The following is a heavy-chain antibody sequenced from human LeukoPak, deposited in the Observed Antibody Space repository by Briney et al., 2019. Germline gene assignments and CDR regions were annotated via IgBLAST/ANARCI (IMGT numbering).Heavy chain of an antibody. CDR2: ISGSSRYI. J-gene: IGHJ4*02. CDR1: GFTFSDYY. Sequence: GGSLRLSCAASGFTFSDYYMSWIRQAPGKGLEWVSSISGSSRYIYYAESMKGRFAISRDNAKKLLYLRMNSLRAEDTAVYFCVRDIQGTGSPLDYWGQGTLVTVSS. CDR3: VRDIQGTGSPLDY. D-gene: IGHD1-1*01. V-gene: IGHV3-11*06.